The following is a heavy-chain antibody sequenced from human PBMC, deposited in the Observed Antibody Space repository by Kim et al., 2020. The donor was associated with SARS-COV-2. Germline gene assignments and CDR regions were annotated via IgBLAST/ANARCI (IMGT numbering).Heavy chain of an antibody. V-gene: IGHV4-34*01. CDR2: INHSGST. Sequence: SETLSLTCAVYGGSFSGYYWSWIRQPPGKGLEWIGEINHSGSTNYNPSLKSRVTISVDTSKNQFSLKLSSVTAADTAVYYCARGRSERRVRGYYDILTGYSLVDYWGQGTLVTVSS. J-gene: IGHJ4*02. D-gene: IGHD3-9*01. CDR1: GGSFSGYY. CDR3: ARGRSERRVRGYYDILTGYSLVDY.